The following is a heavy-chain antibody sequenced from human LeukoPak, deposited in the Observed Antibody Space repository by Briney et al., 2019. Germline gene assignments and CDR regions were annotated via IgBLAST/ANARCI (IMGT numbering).Heavy chain of an antibody. D-gene: IGHD6-13*01. CDR2: IIPIFGTA. V-gene: IGHV1-69*05. Sequence: SVKVSCKASGGTFSGYAISWVRQAPGQGLEWMGGIIPIFGTANYAQKFQGRVTITTDESTSTAYMELSSLRSEDTAVYYCARDTQYSSSWYGFDYWGQGTLVTVSS. CDR1: GGTFSGYA. J-gene: IGHJ4*02. CDR3: ARDTQYSSSWYGFDY.